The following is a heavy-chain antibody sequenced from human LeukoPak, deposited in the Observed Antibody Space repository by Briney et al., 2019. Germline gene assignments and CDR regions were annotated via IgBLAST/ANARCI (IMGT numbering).Heavy chain of an antibody. CDR3: ARRATDSSGWYSIDY. D-gene: IGHD6-19*01. J-gene: IGHJ4*02. Sequence: SGPTLVDPTQTLTLTCTFSGFPLSTSGMCVSWIRQPPGKALEWLALIDWDDDKYYSTSLKTRLTISKDTSKNQVVLTMTNMDPVDRATYYCARRATDSSGWYSIDYWGQGTLVTVSS. V-gene: IGHV2-70*01. CDR2: IDWDDDK. CDR1: GFPLSTSGMC.